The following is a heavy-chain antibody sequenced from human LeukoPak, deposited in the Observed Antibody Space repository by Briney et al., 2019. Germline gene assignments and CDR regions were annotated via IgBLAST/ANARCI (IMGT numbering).Heavy chain of an antibody. CDR2: ISGDGSVT. V-gene: IGHV3-74*01. D-gene: IGHD6-6*01. CDR1: GFTLRNYW. Sequence: GGSLRLSCTASGFTLRNYWMHWVRQVPGKRLVWVSRISGDGSVTNYADSVQGRFTISRDNAKNIVYLQINSLRSEDTAVYYCARYISSSGGASYYLDYWGHGALVTVSS. CDR3: ARYISSSGGASYYLDY. J-gene: IGHJ4*01.